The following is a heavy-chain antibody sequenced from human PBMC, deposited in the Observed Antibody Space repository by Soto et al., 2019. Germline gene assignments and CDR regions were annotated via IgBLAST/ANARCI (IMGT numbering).Heavy chain of an antibody. V-gene: IGHV4-34*01. Sequence: PSETLSLTCAVSGGSFSGYYWTWIRQPPGTGLEWIGEINHSGSTNYNPSLKSRVTISVDTSKNQFSLKLTSVTAADTAVYYCARDKITGLFDYWGQGTLVTVCS. CDR1: GGSFSGYY. CDR3: ARDKITGLFDY. D-gene: IGHD2-8*02. CDR2: INHSGST. J-gene: IGHJ4*02.